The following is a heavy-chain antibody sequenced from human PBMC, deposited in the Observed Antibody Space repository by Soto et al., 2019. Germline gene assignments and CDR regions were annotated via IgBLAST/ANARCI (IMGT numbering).Heavy chain of an antibody. V-gene: IGHV6-1*01. CDR3: ARGEQYSGRIFDY. CDR1: GGIVSSNSAG. Sequence: PSQTLSLTCVITGGIVSSNSAGWSWVRQSPSRGLEWLGRTYYRSKWYYEYAVSVRGRITINPDTSKNQYSLQLNSVTPEDTAVYFCARGEQYSGRIFDYWGQGTLVTVSS. D-gene: IGHD1-26*01. CDR2: TYYRSKWYY. J-gene: IGHJ4*01.